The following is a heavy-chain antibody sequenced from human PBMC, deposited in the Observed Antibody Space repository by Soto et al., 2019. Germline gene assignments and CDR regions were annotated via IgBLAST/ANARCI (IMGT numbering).Heavy chain of an antibody. CDR2: INHSGST. J-gene: IGHJ4*02. V-gene: IGHV4-34*01. Sequence: QVQLQQWGAGLLKPSETLSLTCAVYGGSFSGYYWSWIRQPPGKGLEWIGEINHSGSTNYNPSLKSRVTISVDTSKNQFSLKLSSVTAADTAVYYCAREPGVGMKRWLQGKPFDYWGQGTLVTVSS. CDR1: GGSFSGYY. CDR3: AREPGVGMKRWLQGKPFDY. D-gene: IGHD5-12*01.